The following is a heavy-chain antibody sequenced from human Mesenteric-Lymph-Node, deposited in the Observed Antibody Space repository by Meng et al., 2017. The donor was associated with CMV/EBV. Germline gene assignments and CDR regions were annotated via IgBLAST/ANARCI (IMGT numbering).Heavy chain of an antibody. CDR1: GFTFSTYA. J-gene: IGHJ6*02. CDR2: VSSNGRNT. D-gene: IGHD3-3*01. CDR3: ARDRLSSFYDSGSGAHATTHGVDV. V-gene: IGHV3-23*01. Sequence: GGSLRLSCAASGFTFSTYAMSWVRQAPGKGLEWVSSVSSNGRNTYYADSVKGRFTISRDNSKNTVHLQMNSLRVEDTAIYYCARDRLSSFYDSGSGAHATTHGVDVWGQGTTVTVSS.